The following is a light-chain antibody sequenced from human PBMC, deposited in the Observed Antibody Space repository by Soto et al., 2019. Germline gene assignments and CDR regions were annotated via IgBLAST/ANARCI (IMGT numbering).Light chain of an antibody. J-gene: IGKJ1*01. CDR1: QSIRSW. CDR2: KAS. Sequence: DIQMTQSPSILSASVGDRVTITCRASQSIRSWLAWYQQKPGKAPKLLIYKASSLDSGVPSRFSGSGSGTEFTITTSSLQPDDFATYYCQHYDGYPWTFGQGTRVEIK. CDR3: QHYDGYPWT. V-gene: IGKV1-5*03.